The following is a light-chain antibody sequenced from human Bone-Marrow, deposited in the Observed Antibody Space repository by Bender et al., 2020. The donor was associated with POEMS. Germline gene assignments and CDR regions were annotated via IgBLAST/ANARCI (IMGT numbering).Light chain of an antibody. CDR2: GVS. CDR3: CAYATGRSLVV. Sequence: QSALTQPASMSGSPGQSITISCTETRSDVGPYDYVSWYQQHPGRAPKLLIYGVSNRRSGVSSRFSGSRSGDTASLTISGLQAGDEAVYYCCAYATGRSLVVFGGGTKLTVL. V-gene: IGLV2-14*01. CDR1: RSDVGPYDY. J-gene: IGLJ2*01.